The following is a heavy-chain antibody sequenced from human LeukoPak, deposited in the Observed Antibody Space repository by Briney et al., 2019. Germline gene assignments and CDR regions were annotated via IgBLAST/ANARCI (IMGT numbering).Heavy chain of an antibody. CDR2: INPNSGGT. D-gene: IGHD3-22*01. V-gene: IGHV1-2*02. J-gene: IGHJ4*02. CDR1: GYTFTGYY. Sequence: ASVKVSCKASGYTFTGYYMHWVRQAPGQGLEWMGWINPNSGGTNYAQKFQGRVTMTRDTSISTAYMELSRLRSDDTAVYYCACPYYYDSSGYYHPFGYWGQGTLVTVSS. CDR3: ACPYYYDSSGYYHPFGY.